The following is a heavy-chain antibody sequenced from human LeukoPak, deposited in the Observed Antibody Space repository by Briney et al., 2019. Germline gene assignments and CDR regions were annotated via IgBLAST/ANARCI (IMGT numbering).Heavy chain of an antibody. D-gene: IGHD2-21*01. CDR2: ISAYIGNT. V-gene: IGHV1-18*01. J-gene: IGHJ4*02. CDR1: GYTFTRYG. CDR3: ARDKLWVKRSAVVYFDY. Sequence: ASVTVSFKASGYTFTRYGISWVRQAPGQGLEWMGWISAYIGNTNYAQKLQGRVTMTTDTSTSTAYMELRSLRSDDTAVYYCARDKLWVKRSAVVYFDYWGQGTLVTVSS.